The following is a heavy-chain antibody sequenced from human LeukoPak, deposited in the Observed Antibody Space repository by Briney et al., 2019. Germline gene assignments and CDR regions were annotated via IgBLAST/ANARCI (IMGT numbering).Heavy chain of an antibody. J-gene: IGHJ4*02. CDR2: IKQDESGK. CDR3: ARGEVGATD. V-gene: IGHV3-7*01. D-gene: IGHD1-26*01. Sequence: GGSLRLSCAASGFIFRSYWMSWVRQAPGKGLEWVANIKQDESGKNYVDSVKGRFTISRDNAKNSLYLQMNSLRVEDTAVYYCARGEVGATDWGQGTLVTVSS. CDR1: GFIFRSYW.